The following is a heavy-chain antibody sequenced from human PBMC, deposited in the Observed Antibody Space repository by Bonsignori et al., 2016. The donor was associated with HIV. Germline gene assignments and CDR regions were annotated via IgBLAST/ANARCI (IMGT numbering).Heavy chain of an antibody. Sequence: GGSLRLSCAASGFTFSSYSMNWVRQAPGKGLEWVSSISSSSSYIYYADSVKGRFTISRDNAKNSLYLQMNSLRAEDTAVYYCARSITMVRGLENGGYWGQGTLVTVSS. CDR1: GFTFSSYS. D-gene: IGHD3-10*01. CDR3: ARSITMVRGLENGGY. V-gene: IGHV3-21*01. CDR2: ISSSSSYI. J-gene: IGHJ4*02.